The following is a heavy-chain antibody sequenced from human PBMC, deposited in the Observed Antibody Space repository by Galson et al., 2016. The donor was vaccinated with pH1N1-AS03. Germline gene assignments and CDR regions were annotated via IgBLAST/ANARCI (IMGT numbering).Heavy chain of an antibody. V-gene: IGHV1-8*03. Sequence: SVKVSCKASGYTFTTYDINWVRQAPGQGLEWMGWMNPDSGNTGYAPSFQSRVTITRDTSISTAYMELSSLRSEDTAVYYCARGVVDCSGPACSGTLRFDPWGQGTLVTVSS. J-gene: IGHJ5*02. CDR1: GYTFTTYD. CDR3: ARGVVDCSGPACSGTLRFDP. CDR2: MNPDSGNT. D-gene: IGHD2-15*01.